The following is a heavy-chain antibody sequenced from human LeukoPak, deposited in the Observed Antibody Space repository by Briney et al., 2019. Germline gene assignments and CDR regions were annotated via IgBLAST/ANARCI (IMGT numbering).Heavy chain of an antibody. CDR2: IRYDGSNK. CDR1: GFTFSSYG. Sequence: GGSLRLSCAASGFTFSSYGMHWVRQAPGKGLEWVAFIRYDGSNKYYADSVKGRFTISRDNAKNSLYLQMNSLRAEDTAVYYCARGPTTVTSEPYFDYRGQGTLVTVSS. J-gene: IGHJ4*02. CDR3: ARGPTTVTSEPYFDY. D-gene: IGHD4-17*01. V-gene: IGHV3-30*02.